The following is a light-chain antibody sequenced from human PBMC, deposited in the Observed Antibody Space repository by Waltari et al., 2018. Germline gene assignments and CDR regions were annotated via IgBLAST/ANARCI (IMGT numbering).Light chain of an antibody. CDR1: QSVSSN. J-gene: IGKJ4*01. V-gene: IGKV3-15*01. CDR2: GVS. CDR3: QQYNDCPPVT. Sequence: TVMTQSPVALSVSPGERVTLSCRASQSVSSNLAWYQQKPGQAPRLLIYGVSTRATGIPARFSGSGSGTEFTLTISSLQSEDFAVYYCQQYNDCPPVTFGGGTKVEIK.